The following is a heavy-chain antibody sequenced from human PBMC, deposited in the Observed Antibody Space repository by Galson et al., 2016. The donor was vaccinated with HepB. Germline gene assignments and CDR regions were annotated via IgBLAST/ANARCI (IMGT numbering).Heavy chain of an antibody. D-gene: IGHD4-23*01. CDR3: TRAATVDQDFYYYAMDV. V-gene: IGHV3-30*19. CDR1: GFTFSHYG. J-gene: IGHJ6*02. CDR2: VSFDGRKK. Sequence: SLRLSCAASGFTFSHYGMHWVRQAPGKGLEWVAVVSFDGRKKYYADSMKGRFTVSRDNAKNTLYLQMNSLRAEDTAVYYCTRAATVDQDFYYYAMDVWGQGTTVTVSS.